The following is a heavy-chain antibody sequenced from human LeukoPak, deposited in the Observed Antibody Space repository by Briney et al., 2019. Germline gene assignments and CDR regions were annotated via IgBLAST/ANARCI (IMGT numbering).Heavy chain of an antibody. Sequence: GGSLRLSCEASGFTFSAYAMTWVRQAPGKGLEWVSSIGSDNKPHYSESVKGRFAISRDNSKNTLFLQLHNLRVEDTALYYCARDLHYYVAMGVWGQGTTVTVSS. CDR3: ARDLHYYVAMGV. CDR2: IGSDNKP. CDR1: GFTFSAYA. D-gene: IGHD3-10*02. J-gene: IGHJ6*02. V-gene: IGHV3-23*01.